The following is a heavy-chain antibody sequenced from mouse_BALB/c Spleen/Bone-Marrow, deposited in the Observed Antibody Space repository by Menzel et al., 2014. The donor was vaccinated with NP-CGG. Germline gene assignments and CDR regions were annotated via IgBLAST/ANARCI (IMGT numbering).Heavy chain of an antibody. CDR3: ARGGLGYAMDY. J-gene: IGHJ4*01. V-gene: IGHV3-6*02. CDR2: ISYDGGN. D-gene: IGHD2-2*01. Sequence: EVHLVESGPGLVKPSQSLSLTCSVTGYSITSGYYWNWIRQFPGNKLEWMGYISYDGGNNYIPSLKHRISITRDTSKNQFFLKLNSVTAEDTATYYCARGGLGYAMDYWGQGTSVTVSS. CDR1: GYSITSGYY.